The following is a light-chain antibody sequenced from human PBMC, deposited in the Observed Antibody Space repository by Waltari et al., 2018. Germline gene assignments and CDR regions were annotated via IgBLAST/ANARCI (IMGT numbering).Light chain of an antibody. V-gene: IGLV3-25*03. CDR2: KDI. Sequence: SSELTQPPSVSVSPGQTARIPCSADALPKQFADWYQHTPGQAPVLVIYKDIERPSGIPERFSGSTSGTTVTLTISGVQAEDEADYYCQSADSRGTYVVFGGGTKLTVL. J-gene: IGLJ3*02. CDR3: QSADSRGTYVV. CDR1: ALPKQF.